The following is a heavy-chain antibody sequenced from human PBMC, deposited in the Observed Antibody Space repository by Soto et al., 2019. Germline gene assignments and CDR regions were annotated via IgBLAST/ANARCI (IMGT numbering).Heavy chain of an antibody. D-gene: IGHD3-10*01. V-gene: IGHV3-53*04. Sequence: EARLVESGGGLVQPGGSLRLSCAASGFSVSSNYMTWVRQAPGKGLEWVSLVYSGGATHYAASVKGRFTISTHSSQNTLFLQMNSLRPEDTATYYCVRGRYGSEIHWGQGTKVTVSP. J-gene: IGHJ4*02. CDR1: GFSVSSNY. CDR2: VYSGGAT. CDR3: VRGRYGSEIH.